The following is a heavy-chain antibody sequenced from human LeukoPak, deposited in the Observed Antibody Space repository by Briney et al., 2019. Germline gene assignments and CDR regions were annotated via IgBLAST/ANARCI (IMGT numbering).Heavy chain of an antibody. CDR3: ARDYGESNWFDP. J-gene: IGHJ5*02. CDR1: GYTITGYY. D-gene: IGHD3-10*01. CDR2: INPKSGDT. Sequence: ASVKVSCKASGYTITGYYMHWVRQAPGQGLEWMGRINPKSGDTNSAQKFQGWVTMTRDTSISTAYMELSRLRSDDTAVYYCARDYGESNWFDPWGQGTLVTVSS. V-gene: IGHV1-2*04.